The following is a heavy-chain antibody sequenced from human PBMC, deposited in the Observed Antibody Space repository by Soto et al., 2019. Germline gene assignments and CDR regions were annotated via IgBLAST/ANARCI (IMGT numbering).Heavy chain of an antibody. CDR2: ISGSGGST. Sequence: PGRSLRLSFAAWGFTFRSYAMSWVRQAAGKGLEWVSAISGSGGSTYYAESVKGRFTISRDNSKNTLYLQMNSLRAEDTAVYYCAQVEYSSFRRGPGYYWGQGTLVTVSS. CDR1: GFTFRSYA. CDR3: AQVEYSSFRRGPGYY. V-gene: IGHV3-23*01. J-gene: IGHJ4*02. D-gene: IGHD6-6*01.